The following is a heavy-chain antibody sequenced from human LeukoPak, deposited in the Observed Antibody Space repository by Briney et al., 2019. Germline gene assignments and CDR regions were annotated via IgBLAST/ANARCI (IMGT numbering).Heavy chain of an antibody. V-gene: IGHV4-30-4*01. Sequence: PSETLSHTCTVSGGSISSGDYYWSWIRQPPGKGLEWIGYIYYSGSTYYNPSLKSRVTISVDTSKNQFSLKLSSVTAADTAVYYCAREAGIDYGDYVEAFDIWGQGTMVTVSS. CDR2: IYYSGST. CDR1: GGSISSGDYY. D-gene: IGHD4-17*01. CDR3: AREAGIDYGDYVEAFDI. J-gene: IGHJ3*02.